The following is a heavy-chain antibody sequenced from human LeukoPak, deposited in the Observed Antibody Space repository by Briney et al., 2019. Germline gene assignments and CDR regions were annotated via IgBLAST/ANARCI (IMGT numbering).Heavy chain of an antibody. Sequence: SETLSLTCAVSGGSISSGGYSWSWIRQPPGKGLEWIGYIYHSGSTYYNPSLKSRVTISVDRSKNQYSLKLSSVTAADTAVYYCARGGYGDYGALWFEGWGQGALVTV. J-gene: IGHJ5*02. CDR1: GGSISSGGYS. CDR2: IYHSGST. D-gene: IGHD4-17*01. CDR3: ARGGYGDYGALWFEG. V-gene: IGHV4-30-2*01.